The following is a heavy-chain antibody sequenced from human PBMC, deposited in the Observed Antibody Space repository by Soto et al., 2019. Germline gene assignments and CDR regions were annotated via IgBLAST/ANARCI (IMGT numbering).Heavy chain of an antibody. J-gene: IGHJ6*02. Sequence: VASLKISGNGSGYTFTNYWIGWVRQMPWKGLEWMGIIYPGDSDTKYNPSFQGQVTISADKSITTTYLRWTSLKASDTAIYYCAASIFYYGMDVWGQGTAVTVAS. V-gene: IGHV5-51*01. CDR3: AASIFYYGMDV. CDR2: IYPGDSDT. CDR1: GYTFTNYW.